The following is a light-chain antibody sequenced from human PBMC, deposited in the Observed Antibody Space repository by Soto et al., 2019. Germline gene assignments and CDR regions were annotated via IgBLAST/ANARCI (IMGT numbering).Light chain of an antibody. CDR1: QSVSSSF. J-gene: IGKJ1*01. Sequence: EIVLTQSPGTLSLSPGERATLSCRASQSVSSSFLAWYQQKPGQAPRLLIYGASTRATGIPDRFSGSGSGTDFTLNISRLEPEDYAVYYCQQYDSSPWTFGQGTKGEIK. CDR2: GAS. V-gene: IGKV3-20*01. CDR3: QQYDSSPWT.